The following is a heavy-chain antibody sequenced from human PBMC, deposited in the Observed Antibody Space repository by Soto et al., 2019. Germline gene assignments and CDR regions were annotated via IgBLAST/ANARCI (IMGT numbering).Heavy chain of an antibody. V-gene: IGHV1-46*01. Sequence: ASVKVSCKASGYTFTSYYMHWVRQAPGQGLEWMGIINPSGGSTSYAQKFQGRVTMTRDTSTSTVYMELSSLRSEDTAVYYCARDRWQQLVLGYYYYGMDVWGQGTTVTVSS. J-gene: IGHJ6*02. CDR3: ARDRWQQLVLGYYYYGMDV. CDR1: GYTFTSYY. CDR2: INPSGGST. D-gene: IGHD6-13*01.